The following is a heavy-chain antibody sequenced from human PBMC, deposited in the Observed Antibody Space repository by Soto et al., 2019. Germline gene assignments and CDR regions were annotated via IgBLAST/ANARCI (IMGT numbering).Heavy chain of an antibody. Sequence: ASVKVSCKASGGTFSSYAISWVRQAPGQGLEWMGGINPSGGSTSYAQKFQGRVTMTRDTSTSTVYMELSSLRSEDTAVYYCARATPSGSYVPHWGQGTLVTVSS. CDR1: GGTFSSYA. CDR3: ARATPSGSYVPH. D-gene: IGHD1-26*01. CDR2: INPSGGST. J-gene: IGHJ1*01. V-gene: IGHV1-46*01.